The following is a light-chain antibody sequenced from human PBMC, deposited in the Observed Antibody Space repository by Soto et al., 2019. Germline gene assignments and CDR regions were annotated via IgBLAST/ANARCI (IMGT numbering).Light chain of an antibody. J-gene: IGKJ3*01. CDR2: DAS. V-gene: IGKV3-11*01. Sequence: EIVLTQSPATLSLSPGERATLSCRASQSVSSYLAWYQQKPSQAPRLLIYDASNRATGIPAKFSGSGSGTDFSLTISSLEPKDFPVYYCQQRSNWHPTFGPGAKVDMK. CDR3: QQRSNWHPT. CDR1: QSVSSY.